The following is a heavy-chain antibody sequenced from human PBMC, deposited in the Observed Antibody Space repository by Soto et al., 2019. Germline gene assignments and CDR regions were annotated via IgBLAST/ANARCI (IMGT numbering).Heavy chain of an antibody. V-gene: IGHV1-46*01. CDR3: ALRSMAVVPEY. Sequence: ASVKVSCKASGYTFTSYFIHWVRQAPGQGLEWMGIINPSYGTTTYAQKFQGRVTMTRDTSTSTVYMELSSLRSEDTAVYYCALRSMAVVPEYWGQGTLVTVSS. J-gene: IGHJ4*02. CDR2: INPSYGTT. D-gene: IGHD3-22*01. CDR1: GYTFTSYF.